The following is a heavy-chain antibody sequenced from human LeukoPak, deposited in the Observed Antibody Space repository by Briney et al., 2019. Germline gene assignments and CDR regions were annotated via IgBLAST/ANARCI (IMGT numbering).Heavy chain of an antibody. J-gene: IGHJ4*02. V-gene: IGHV1-69*13. CDR2: IIPIFGTA. D-gene: IGHD3-22*01. Sequence: SVKVSCKAPGGTFSSYAISWVRQAPGQGLEWMGGIIPIFGTANYAQKFQGRVTITADESTSTAYMELSSLRSEDTAVYYCARDRAIPPYYYDSSGYLYFDYWGQGTLVTVSS. CDR3: ARDRAIPPYYYDSSGYLYFDY. CDR1: GGTFSSYA.